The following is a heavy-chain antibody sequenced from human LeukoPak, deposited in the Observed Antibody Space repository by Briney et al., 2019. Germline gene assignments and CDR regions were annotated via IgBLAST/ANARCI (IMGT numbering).Heavy chain of an antibody. Sequence: ASVKVSCKASGGTFTNYDINWVRQATGQGLEWLGWMNPNSGNTGYAQKFQGRVTITRNTSISTAYMELSSLRSEDTAVYYCARAPVWTGYYYYMDVWGKGTTVTVSS. D-gene: IGHD3/OR15-3a*01. V-gene: IGHV1-8*03. CDR3: ARAPVWTGYYYYMDV. CDR2: MNPNSGNT. J-gene: IGHJ6*03. CDR1: GGTFTNYD.